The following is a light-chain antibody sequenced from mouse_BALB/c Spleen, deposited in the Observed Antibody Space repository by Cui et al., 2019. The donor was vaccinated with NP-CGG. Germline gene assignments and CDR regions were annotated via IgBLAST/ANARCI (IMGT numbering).Light chain of an antibody. CDR2: GTN. J-gene: IGLJ1*01. V-gene: IGLV1*01. CDR1: TGTVTTSNY. Sequence: QALVTQESALTTSPGETVTLTSRSSTGTVTTSNYANWVQEKPDHLFTGLIGGTNNRAPGVPARFSGSLIGDKAALIITGAQTKDEAIYFCALWYSNHWGFGGGTKLTVL. CDR3: ALWYSNHWG.